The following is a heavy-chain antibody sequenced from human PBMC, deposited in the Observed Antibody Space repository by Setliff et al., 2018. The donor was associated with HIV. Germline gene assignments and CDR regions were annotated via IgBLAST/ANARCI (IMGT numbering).Heavy chain of an antibody. J-gene: IGHJ4*02. CDR2: INHSGST. Sequence: SETLSLTCAVYGGSFSGYYWSWIRQPPGKGLEWIGEINHSGSTNYNPSLKSRVTISVDTSMDQFSLKLNPVTAADTAVYYCAAASSWDPLLDYWGQGTLVTSPQ. CDR3: AAASSWDPLLDY. V-gene: IGHV4-34*01. CDR1: GGSFSGYY. D-gene: IGHD6-13*01.